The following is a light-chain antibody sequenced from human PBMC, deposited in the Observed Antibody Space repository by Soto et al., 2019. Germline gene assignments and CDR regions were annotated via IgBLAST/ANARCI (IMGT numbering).Light chain of an antibody. CDR1: QSISSY. V-gene: IGKV1-39*01. CDR2: AAS. Sequence: DIQITKSPSSLSASVGDGVTITCRASQSISSYLNWYQQRPGKAPKLLIYAASSLQSGVPSRFSGSGSGTDFALTISSLQPEDFATYYCQQSYSTLMYTFGQGTKLEIK. CDR3: QQSYSTLMYT. J-gene: IGKJ2*01.